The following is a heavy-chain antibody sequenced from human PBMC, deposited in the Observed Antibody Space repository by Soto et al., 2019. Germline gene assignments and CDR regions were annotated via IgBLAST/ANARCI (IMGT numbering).Heavy chain of an antibody. Sequence: GGSLRLSCTASGFTFGDYAMSWFRQAPGKGLEWVGFIRSKAYGGTTEYAASVKGRFTISRDDSKSIAYLQMNSLKTEDTAVYYCTRDPDGIAAAGTWAQFDYWGQGTLVTVSS. CDR3: TRDPDGIAAAGTWAQFDY. V-gene: IGHV3-49*03. D-gene: IGHD6-13*01. CDR2: IRSKAYGGTT. J-gene: IGHJ4*02. CDR1: GFTFGDYA.